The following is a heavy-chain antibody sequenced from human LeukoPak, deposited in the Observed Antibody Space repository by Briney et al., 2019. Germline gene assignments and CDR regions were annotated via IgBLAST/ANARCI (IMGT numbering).Heavy chain of an antibody. J-gene: IGHJ4*02. V-gene: IGHV1-69*13. CDR2: IIPIIGTA. CDR3: AREAGPYCSSTSCYYYFDY. Sequence: GASVKVSCKASGSTFSSYAISWVRQAPGQGLEWMGGIIPIIGTANYAQKFQGRVTITADESTSTAYMELSSLRSEDTAVYYCAREAGPYCSSTSCYYYFDYWGQGTLVTVSS. D-gene: IGHD2-2*01. CDR1: GSTFSSYA.